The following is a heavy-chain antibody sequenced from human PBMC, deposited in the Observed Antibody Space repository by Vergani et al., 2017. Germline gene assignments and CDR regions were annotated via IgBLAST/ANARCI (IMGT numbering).Heavy chain of an antibody. V-gene: IGHV4-34*01. CDR2: INHSGST. Sequence: QVQLQQWGAGLLKPSETLSLTCAVYGGSFSGYYWSWIRQPPGKGLEWIGEINHSGSTYYNPSLKSRVTISVDTSKNQFSLKLSSVTAADTAVYYCARRGNTIFGVVNWFDPWGQGTLVTVSS. J-gene: IGHJ5*02. CDR1: GGSFSGYY. D-gene: IGHD3-3*01. CDR3: ARRGNTIFGVVNWFDP.